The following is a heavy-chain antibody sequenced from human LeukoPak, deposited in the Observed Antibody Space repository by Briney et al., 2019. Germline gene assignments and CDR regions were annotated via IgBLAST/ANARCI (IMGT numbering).Heavy chain of an antibody. V-gene: IGHV4-34*01. CDR2: INHSGST. CDR3: ARGTNYDSSGYPYYYYMDV. J-gene: IGHJ6*03. Sequence: SETLSLTCAVYGGSFSGYYWSWIRQPPGKGLEWIGEINHSGSTNYNPSLKSRVTISVDTSKNQFSLKLSSVTAADTAVYYCARGTNYDSSGYPYYYYMDVWGKGTTVTVSS. D-gene: IGHD3-22*01. CDR1: GGSFSGYY.